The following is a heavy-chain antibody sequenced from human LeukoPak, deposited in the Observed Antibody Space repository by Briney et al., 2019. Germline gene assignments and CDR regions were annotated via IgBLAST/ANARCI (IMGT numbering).Heavy chain of an antibody. D-gene: IGHD3-3*01. CDR3: ARTSYFDFWSGYQRYYYYYMNV. J-gene: IGHJ6*03. Sequence: AGTLSLTCTVSGGSISSYDGSWIRQPAGKGLEWIGRIYTNGSTNYNPALKSRVTTSVDKSRNQFSLRLSSVTAADTAVYYCARTSYFDFWSGYQRYYYYYMNVWGKGTTVTVCS. V-gene: IGHV4-4*07. CDR2: IYTNGST. CDR1: GGSISSYD.